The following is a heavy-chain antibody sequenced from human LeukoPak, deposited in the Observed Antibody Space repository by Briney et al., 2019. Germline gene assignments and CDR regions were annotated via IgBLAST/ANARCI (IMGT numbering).Heavy chain of an antibody. D-gene: IGHD5-24*01. CDR3: ATALSGDGYYFDY. CDR1: GGSISSGSYY. Sequence: SQTLSLTCTVSGGSISSGSYYWSWIRQPAGKGLEWIGRIYTSGSTNYHPSLKSRVTISIDTSKNQFSLKLSSVTAADTAVYYCATALSGDGYYFDYWGQGTLVTVSS. CDR2: IYTSGST. V-gene: IGHV4-61*02. J-gene: IGHJ4*02.